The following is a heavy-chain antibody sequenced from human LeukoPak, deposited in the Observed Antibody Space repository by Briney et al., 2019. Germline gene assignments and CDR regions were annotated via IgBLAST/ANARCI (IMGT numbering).Heavy chain of an antibody. V-gene: IGHV3-23*01. Sequence: PGGSLRLSSAASGFTFSSYAMSWVRQAPGKGREWVSAIIGSGGSTYYADSVKGRFTISRDNSKNTLYLQMNSLRAEDTAVYYCAKDNIVVVPAALTNDYWGQGTLVTVSS. CDR1: GFTFSSYA. CDR2: IIGSGGST. CDR3: AKDNIVVVPAALTNDY. D-gene: IGHD2-2*01. J-gene: IGHJ4*02.